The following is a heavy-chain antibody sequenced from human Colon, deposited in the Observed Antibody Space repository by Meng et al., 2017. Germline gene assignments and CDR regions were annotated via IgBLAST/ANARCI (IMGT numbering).Heavy chain of an antibody. CDR1: RCTFTSYY. CDR2: INLSGVST. V-gene: IGHV1-46*01. CDR3: ARDQRYHTVRGIVVGLDY. D-gene: IGHD3-10*01. Sequence: VQWVRSGPELQKPGDLVNFSCKAARCTFTSYYIHWVRQDPGQGLEWMGVINLSGVSTAQKFQGRLTLTRDTSTSTVYMELSSLTSEDTAVYYCARDQRYHTVRGIVVGLDYWGQGALVTVSS. J-gene: IGHJ4*02.